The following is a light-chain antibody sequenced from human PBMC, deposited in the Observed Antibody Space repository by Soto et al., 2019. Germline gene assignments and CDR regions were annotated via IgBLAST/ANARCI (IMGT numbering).Light chain of an antibody. CDR1: QSFGTW. V-gene: IGKV1-5*03. J-gene: IGKJ2*01. CDR2: RTS. Sequence: DIQLTQSPSTLSASVGDRVAITCRASQSFGTWLAWYQQKPGKAPNLLIYRTSSLGRGVPSRFSGGGSGTEFTLTIRSLQPDDFATYYCQQYNRDSFYTFGQGTKVEIK. CDR3: QQYNRDSFYT.